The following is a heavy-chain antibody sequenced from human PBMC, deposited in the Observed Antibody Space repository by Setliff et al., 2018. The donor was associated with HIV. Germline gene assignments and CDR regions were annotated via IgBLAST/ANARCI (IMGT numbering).Heavy chain of an antibody. Sequence: ASVKVSCKAAGYTFTSYYMHWVRQAPGQGLEWMGIINPSSGSTTYAQKFQGRVTMTRDTSTSTVYMELSSVTAADTAVYYCARMGAARPLYYYGMDVWGRGTTVTVSS. CDR3: ARMGAARPLYYYGMDV. CDR1: GYTFTSYY. J-gene: IGHJ6*02. CDR2: INPSSGST. V-gene: IGHV1-46*01. D-gene: IGHD6-6*01.